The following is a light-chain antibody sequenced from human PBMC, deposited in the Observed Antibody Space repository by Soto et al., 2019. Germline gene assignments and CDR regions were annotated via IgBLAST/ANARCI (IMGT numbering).Light chain of an antibody. J-gene: IGLJ2*01. V-gene: IGLV2-14*01. CDR2: DVS. CDR1: SSDVGGYNY. Sequence: QAVVTQPASVSGSPGQSITISCTGTSSDVGGYNYVSWYQQHPGKAPNLIIFDVSNRPSGVSNRFSGSKSGNSASLTISGLQAEDEADYYCSSYTGSNTPVVFGGGTKLTVL. CDR3: SSYTGSNTPVV.